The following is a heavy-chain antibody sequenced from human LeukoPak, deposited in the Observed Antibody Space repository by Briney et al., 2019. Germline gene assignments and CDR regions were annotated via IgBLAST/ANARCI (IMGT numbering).Heavy chain of an antibody. D-gene: IGHD3-10*01. Sequence: ASVKVSCKASGYTFTSYYMHWVRQAPGQGLEWMGIINPSSGSTSYAQKFQGRVTMTRDTSTSTVYMELSSLRSEDTAVYYCARAHTTLWFGELLTWFDPWGQGTLVTVSS. V-gene: IGHV1-46*01. CDR3: ARAHTTLWFGELLTWFDP. CDR1: GYTFTSYY. CDR2: INPSSGST. J-gene: IGHJ5*02.